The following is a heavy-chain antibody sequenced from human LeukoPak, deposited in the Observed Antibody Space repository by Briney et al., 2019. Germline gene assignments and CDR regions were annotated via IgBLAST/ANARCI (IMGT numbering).Heavy chain of an antibody. CDR2: IYYSGST. Sequence: SETLSLTCTVSGGSISSSSYYWGWIRQPPGKGLEWVGSIYYSGSTYYNPSLKSRVTISVDTSKNQFSLKLSSVTAAETAVYYCARRLSGSYFDYWGQGTLVTVSS. CDR1: GGSISSSSYY. CDR3: ARRLSGSYFDY. J-gene: IGHJ4*02. V-gene: IGHV4-39*01. D-gene: IGHD1-26*01.